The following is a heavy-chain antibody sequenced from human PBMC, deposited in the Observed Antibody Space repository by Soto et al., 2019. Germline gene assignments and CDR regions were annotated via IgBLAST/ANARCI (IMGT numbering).Heavy chain of an antibody. V-gene: IGHV3-23*01. CDR3: AKIFSRSRSPTYKPDYYYGMDV. CDR1: GFTFSSYA. CDR2: ISGSGGST. J-gene: IGHJ6*02. Sequence: PGGSLRLSCAASGFTFSSYAMSWVRQAPGKGLEWVSAISGSGGSTYYADSVKGRFTISRDNSKNTLYLQMNSLRAEDTAVYYCAKIFSRSRSPTYKPDYYYGMDVWGQGTTVTVSS. D-gene: IGHD3-3*01.